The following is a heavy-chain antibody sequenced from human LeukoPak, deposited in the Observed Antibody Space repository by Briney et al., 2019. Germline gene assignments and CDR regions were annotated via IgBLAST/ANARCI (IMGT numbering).Heavy chain of an antibody. V-gene: IGHV4-38-2*01. CDR3: ASLYGDYGPGGFDY. D-gene: IGHD4-17*01. J-gene: IGHJ4*02. CDR2: IYHSGST. Sequence: SETLSLTCAVSGYSISSGYYWGWIRQPPGKGLEWIGRIYHSGSTYYNSSLNSRVTISVDTSKNQFSLKLSSVTAADTAVYYRASLYGDYGPGGFDYWGQGTLVTVSS. CDR1: GYSISSGYY.